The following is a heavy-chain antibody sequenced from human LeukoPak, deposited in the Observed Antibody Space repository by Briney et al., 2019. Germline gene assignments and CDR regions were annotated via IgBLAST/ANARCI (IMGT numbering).Heavy chain of an antibody. D-gene: IGHD3-16*02. J-gene: IGHJ4*02. CDR2: IKSKTDGGTT. V-gene: IGHV3-15*01. Sequence: GGSLRLSCTASGVTFGDYAMSWVRQAPGKVLEWVGRIKSKTDGGTTDYAAPVKGRFTISRDDSKNTLYLQMNSLKTEDTAVYYCTTGDYVWGSYRSYYFDYWGQGTLVTVSS. CDR1: GVTFGDYA. CDR3: TTGDYVWGSYRSYYFDY.